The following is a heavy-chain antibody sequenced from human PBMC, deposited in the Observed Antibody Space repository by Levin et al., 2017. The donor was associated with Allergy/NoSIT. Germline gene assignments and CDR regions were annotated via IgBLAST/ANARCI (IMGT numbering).Heavy chain of an antibody. CDR3: ARQQRGISAVDF. V-gene: IGHV5-51*01. CDR1: GYTFSTYW. J-gene: IGHJ4*02. CDR2: IYPSDSDT. D-gene: IGHD3-10*01. Sequence: GESLKISCQGTGYTFSTYWIGWVRQMPGKGLQWMGVIYPSDSDTRYSPSFQGHVTISADKSINTAYLHWSSLKASDTAIYYCARQQRGISAVDFWGQGALVTVSS.